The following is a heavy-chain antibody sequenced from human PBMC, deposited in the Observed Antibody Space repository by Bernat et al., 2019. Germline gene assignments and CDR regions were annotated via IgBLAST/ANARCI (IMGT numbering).Heavy chain of an antibody. Sequence: EVQLVESGGGLVQPGGSLKLSCAASGFIFSDSVIHWVRQASGKGPEWVGRIRRKGDNDGTAYDGSAKGRLNCSREDSEKAEFLQMDRLKAEDTAKYCCKAGVGTSSYNWFDSWGPGTLVTVSS. CDR2: IRRKGDNDGT. D-gene: IGHD4-23*01. V-gene: IGHV3-73*01. J-gene: IGHJ5*01. CDR1: GFIFSDSV. CDR3: KAGVGTSSYNWFDS.